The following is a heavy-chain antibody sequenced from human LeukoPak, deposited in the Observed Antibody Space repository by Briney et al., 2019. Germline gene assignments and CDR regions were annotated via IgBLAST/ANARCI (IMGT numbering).Heavy chain of an antibody. CDR3: AKDFGSSWYNYYYYYMDV. Sequence: GGSLRLSCAASGFTFSSYGMHWVRQALGKGLEWVAVIWYDGSNKYYADSVKGRFTISRDNSKNTLCLQMNSLRAEDTAVYYCAKDFGSSWYNYYYYYMDVWGKGTTVTVSS. CDR2: IWYDGSNK. CDR1: GFTFSSYG. V-gene: IGHV3-33*06. J-gene: IGHJ6*03. D-gene: IGHD6-13*01.